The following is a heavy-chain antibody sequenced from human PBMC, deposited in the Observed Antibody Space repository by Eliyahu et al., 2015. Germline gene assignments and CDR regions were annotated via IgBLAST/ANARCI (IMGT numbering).Heavy chain of an antibody. CDR1: GYTFTXYY. CDR2: INPSGGST. D-gene: IGHD2-2*01. CDR3: ARVGGSTSFDY. Sequence: QVQLVQSGAEVKKPGASVKVSCKASGYTFTXYYXHWXRQAPGQGLEXMGIINPSGGSTSYAQKFQGRVTMTRDTSTSTVYMELSSLRSEDTAVYYCARVGGSTSFDYWGQGTLVTVSS. J-gene: IGHJ4*02. V-gene: IGHV1-46*01.